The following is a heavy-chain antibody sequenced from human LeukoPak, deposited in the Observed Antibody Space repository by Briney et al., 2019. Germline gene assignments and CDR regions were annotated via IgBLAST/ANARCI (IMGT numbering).Heavy chain of an antibody. D-gene: IGHD2-15*01. V-gene: IGHV3-15*01. Sequence: GGSLRLSCVGSGFTFSDAWMSWVRQAPGKGLEWVGRIKSKSDGGTIDYAAPVKGRFTISRDDSRNTLYLQMNSLKTEGTAVYYCTTRRQDGWWGQGTLVTVSS. CDR1: GFTFSDAW. CDR2: IKSKSDGGTI. CDR3: TTRRQDGW. J-gene: IGHJ4*02.